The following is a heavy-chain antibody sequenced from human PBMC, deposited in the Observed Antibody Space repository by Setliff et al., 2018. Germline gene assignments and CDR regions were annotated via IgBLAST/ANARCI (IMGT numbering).Heavy chain of an antibody. CDR1: GGSLSTYY. D-gene: IGHD2-2*01. V-gene: IGHV4-59*12. Sequence: PSETLSLTCTVSGGSLSTYYWSWIRQSPGRGLEYIGYVYYNGAADYSPSLKSRVTLSVDTSKNQFSLKLTSMTAADTAVYFCAREGRSSTRGWYMDAWGKGTSVTVSS. CDR3: AREGRSSTRGWYMDA. J-gene: IGHJ6*03. CDR2: VYYNGAA.